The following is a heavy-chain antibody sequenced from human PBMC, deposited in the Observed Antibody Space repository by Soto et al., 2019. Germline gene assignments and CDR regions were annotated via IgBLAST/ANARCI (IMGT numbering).Heavy chain of an antibody. J-gene: IGHJ5*02. CDR2: ISAYNGDT. D-gene: IGHD3-9*01. Sequence: QVQLVQSGAEVKKPGASVKVSCKASGYTFTSYSISWVRQAPGQGLEWMGWISAYNGDTKYAEKLQGRVTMTTDTSTSTAYMELRSLRSDDTAVYYCVRDRGTVLASPVILNTPNWFDPWGQGTLVTVSS. CDR1: GYTFTSYS. V-gene: IGHV1-18*01. CDR3: VRDRGTVLASPVILNTPNWFDP.